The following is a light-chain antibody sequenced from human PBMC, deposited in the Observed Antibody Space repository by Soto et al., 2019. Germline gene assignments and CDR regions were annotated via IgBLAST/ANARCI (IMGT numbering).Light chain of an antibody. Sequence: QSVLTQPPSVSGGTGQRVSISCAGSTSNIGEPYDVHWYQHLPGTAPKLLIYGDNNRPPGVPDRFSGPKSGASASLAITRHQAEDEADYYCQSYDISLHNYVFGTGTKLTVL. J-gene: IGLJ1*01. CDR1: TSNIGEPYD. V-gene: IGLV1-40*01. CDR2: GDN. CDR3: QSYDISLHNYV.